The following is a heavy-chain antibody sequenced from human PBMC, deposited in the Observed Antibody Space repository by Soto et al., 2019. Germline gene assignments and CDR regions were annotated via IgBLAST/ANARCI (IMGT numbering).Heavy chain of an antibody. CDR1: GYTFTSYA. CDR2: INAGNGNT. D-gene: IGHD5-18*01. Sequence: GASVKVSCKASGYTFTSYAMHWVRQAPGQRLEWMGWINAGNGNTKYSQKFQGRVTITRDTSASTAYMELSSLRSEDTAVYYCARALYTAMVYYYYYGMEVWGKGTKVTVSS. J-gene: IGHJ6*04. V-gene: IGHV1-3*01. CDR3: ARALYTAMVYYYYYGMEV.